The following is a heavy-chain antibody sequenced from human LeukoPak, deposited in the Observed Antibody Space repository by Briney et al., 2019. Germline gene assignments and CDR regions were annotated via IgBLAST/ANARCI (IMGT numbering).Heavy chain of an antibody. CDR2: FSGSAGTT. CDR3: ATETIGRHYDY. J-gene: IGHJ4*02. V-gene: IGHV3-23*01. Sequence: GGSLRLSCAASGFTFSSYAMTWVRQAPGKGLEWVSAFSGSAGTTYYADSVRGRFTISRDNAKNSMYLQMDSLRDEDTAVYYCATETIGRHYDYWGQGTLLTVSS. CDR1: GFTFSSYA. D-gene: IGHD1-14*01.